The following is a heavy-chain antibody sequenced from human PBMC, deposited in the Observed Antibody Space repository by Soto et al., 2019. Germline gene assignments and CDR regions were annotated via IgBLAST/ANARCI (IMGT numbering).Heavy chain of an antibody. CDR1: GFTFSSYW. D-gene: IGHD2-15*01. CDR3: ARDLISATGFDY. Sequence: EVHLVESGGGLGQPGGSLRLSCAASGFTFSSYWMSWVRQAPGKGLEWVVNIKQDGSEKYYVDSVKGRFTISRDNPKNSLYLQLNSLRAEDTAVYYCARDLISATGFDYWGQGTLVTVSS. J-gene: IGHJ4*02. V-gene: IGHV3-7*05. CDR2: IKQDGSEK.